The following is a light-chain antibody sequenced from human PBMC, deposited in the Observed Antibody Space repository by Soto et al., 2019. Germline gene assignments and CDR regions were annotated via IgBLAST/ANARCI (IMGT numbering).Light chain of an antibody. J-gene: IGKJ1*01. CDR2: GAS. V-gene: IGKV3-20*01. CDR3: QQCGSSSWT. Sequence: IVLTQSPGTLSLSPRERATLSCRASQSVSSSFLAWYQQKPGQAPRLLIYGASSRATGIPDRFSGSGSGKDFTLTISRLEPEDFAVYYCQQCGSSSWTFGQGTKVDIK. CDR1: QSVSSSF.